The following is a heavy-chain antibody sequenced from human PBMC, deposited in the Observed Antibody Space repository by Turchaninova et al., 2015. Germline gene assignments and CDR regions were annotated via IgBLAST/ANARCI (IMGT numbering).Heavy chain of an antibody. D-gene: IGHD2-21*01. J-gene: IGHJ1*01. CDR1: GFPFSSSA. CDR2: ISGRGGIT. V-gene: IGHV3-23*01. Sequence: EVQLLESGGGLVQPGGSLRLSCAASGFPFSSSAMGWVSQTPGTRGALVSVISGRGGITSSADSVKGRFTISRDNSKNTLYLQMNSLGAEDTAVYYCAKDLQGLWWHPPYFQHWGQGTLVTVSS. CDR3: AKDLQGLWWHPPYFQH.